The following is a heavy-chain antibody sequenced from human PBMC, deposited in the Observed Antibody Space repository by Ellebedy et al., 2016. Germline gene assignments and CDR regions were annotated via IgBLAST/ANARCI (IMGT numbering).Heavy chain of an antibody. J-gene: IGHJ4*02. Sequence: SETLSLXXTVSGGSISSGGYYWSWIRQHPGKGLEWIGYIYYSGSTNYNPSLKSRVTISVDTSKNQFSLKLSSVTAADTAVYYCARGFGDYIWGSYRYPLYYFDYWGQGTLVTVSS. D-gene: IGHD3-16*02. CDR1: GGSISSGGYY. V-gene: IGHV4-61*08. CDR3: ARGFGDYIWGSYRYPLYYFDY. CDR2: IYYSGST.